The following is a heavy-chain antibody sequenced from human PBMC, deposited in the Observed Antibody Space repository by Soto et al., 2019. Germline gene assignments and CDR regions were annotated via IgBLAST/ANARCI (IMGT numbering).Heavy chain of an antibody. CDR3: AQDDNSGYMVD. CDR2: INPYSGKT. J-gene: IGHJ4*02. D-gene: IGHD3-22*01. Sequence: QVQLVQSGSEVKKPGASVKVSCKASGYTFTTYGLTWVRQAPGHGLEWVAWINPYSGKTKYAQKFPGRVTVTTDTSTSTAYMELRGLRSDDTAVYYCAQDDNSGYMVDWGQGTLVTVSS. CDR1: GYTFTTYG. V-gene: IGHV1-18*01.